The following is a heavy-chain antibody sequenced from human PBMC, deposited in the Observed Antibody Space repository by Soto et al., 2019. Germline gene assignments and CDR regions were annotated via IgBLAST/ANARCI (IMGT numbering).Heavy chain of an antibody. D-gene: IGHD5-12*01. J-gene: IGHJ4*02. CDR1: GGSFSGYY. V-gene: IGHV4-34*01. CDR3: ARGRWLRSSVEY. CDR2: INHSGST. Sequence: SETLALTCAVYGGSFSGYYWSWFRQPPGKGLEGIGEINHSGSTNYNPSLKSRVTITVDTSKNQFSLKLSSVTAADTAVYYCARGRWLRSSVEYWGQGTLVTVSS.